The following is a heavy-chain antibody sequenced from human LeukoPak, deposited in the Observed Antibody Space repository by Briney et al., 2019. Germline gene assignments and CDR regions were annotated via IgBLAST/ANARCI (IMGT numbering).Heavy chain of an antibody. V-gene: IGHV4-4*02. D-gene: IGHD3-9*01. CDR3: ARVQEEYYDILTGHTPPDAFDI. CDR1: GGSISSSNW. Sequence: SGTLSLTCAVSGGSISSSNWWSWVRQPPGKGLEWIGEIYHSGSTNYNPSLKSRVTISVDKSKNQFSLKLSSVTAADTAVYYCARVQEEYYDILTGHTPPDAFDIWGQGTMVTVSS. J-gene: IGHJ3*02. CDR2: IYHSGST.